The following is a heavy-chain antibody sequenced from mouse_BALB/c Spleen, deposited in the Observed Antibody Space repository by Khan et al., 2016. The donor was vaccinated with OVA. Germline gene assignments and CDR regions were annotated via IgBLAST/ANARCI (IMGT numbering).Heavy chain of an antibody. Sequence: EVELVESGGGLVQPGGSRKLSCAASGFTFSSFGMHWVRQAPEKGLEWVAYISSGSSTIYYADTVKGRSTISRDNPTNTLFLQMTSLRSDDTAMYYCARFITTPYYAMDYWGQGTSVTVAS. V-gene: IGHV5-17*02. CDR2: ISSGSSTI. D-gene: IGHD1-1*01. J-gene: IGHJ4*01. CDR1: GFTFSSFG. CDR3: ARFITTPYYAMDY.